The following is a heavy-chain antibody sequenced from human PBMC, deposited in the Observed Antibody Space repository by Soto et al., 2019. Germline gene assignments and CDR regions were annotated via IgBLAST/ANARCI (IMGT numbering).Heavy chain of an antibody. CDR2: ISYDGSNK. CDR3: PREWIAVAGSYYGMDV. Sequence: GGSLRLSCAASGFTFSSYAMHWVRQAPGKELEWVAVISYDGSNKYYADSVKGRFTISRDNSKNTLYLQMNSLRAEDTAVYYCPREWIAVAGSYYGMDVWGQGTTVTVSS. CDR1: GFTFSSYA. J-gene: IGHJ6*02. V-gene: IGHV3-30-3*01. D-gene: IGHD6-19*01.